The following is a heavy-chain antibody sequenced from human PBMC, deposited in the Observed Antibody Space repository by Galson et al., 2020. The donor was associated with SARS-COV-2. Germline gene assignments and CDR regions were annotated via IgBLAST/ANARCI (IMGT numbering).Heavy chain of an antibody. J-gene: IGHJ4*02. D-gene: IGHD6-19*01. CDR1: GGSISSYY. V-gene: IGHV4-59*01. CDR2: IYYSGST. Sequence: SETLSLTCTVSGGSISSYYWSWIRQPPGKGLEWIGYIYYSGSTNYNPSLKSRVTISVDTSKNQFSLKLSSVTAADTAVYYCARVYSSGLLYFDYWGQGTLVTVSS. CDR3: ARVYSSGLLYFDY.